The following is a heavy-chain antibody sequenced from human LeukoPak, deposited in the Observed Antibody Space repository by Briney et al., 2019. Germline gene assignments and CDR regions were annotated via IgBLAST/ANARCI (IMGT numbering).Heavy chain of an antibody. Sequence: GASVKVSCKASGYTFSDYDVNWVRQAPGQGLEWMGWMNPTSGDTGYAQKFQGRVTMTRSMSKNTAHMELSRLRSEDTAVYFCARVVMKAFYYYYMDVWGKGTTISISS. D-gene: IGHD2-21*01. V-gene: IGHV1-8*01. CDR3: ARVVMKAFYYYYMDV. J-gene: IGHJ6*03. CDR1: GYTFSDYD. CDR2: MNPTSGDT.